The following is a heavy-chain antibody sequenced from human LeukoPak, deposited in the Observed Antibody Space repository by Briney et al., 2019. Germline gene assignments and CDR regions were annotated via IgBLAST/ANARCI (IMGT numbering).Heavy chain of an antibody. J-gene: IGHJ5*02. V-gene: IGHV3-33*01. CDR2: IWYDGSNK. CDR1: GFTFSSYG. Sequence: ERSLRLSCAASGFTFSSYGMHWVRQAPGKGLEWVAVIWYDGSNKYYADSVKGRFTISRDNSKNTLYLQVNSLRAEDTAVYYCARDYYYDSSGYSDEDWFDPWGQGTLVTVSS. D-gene: IGHD3-22*01. CDR3: ARDYYYDSSGYSDEDWFDP.